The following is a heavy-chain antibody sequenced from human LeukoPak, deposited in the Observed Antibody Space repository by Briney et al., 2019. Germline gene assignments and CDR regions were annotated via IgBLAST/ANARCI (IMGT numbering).Heavy chain of an antibody. V-gene: IGHV4-59*08. CDR2: IYYSGGT. CDR1: GGSISSYY. CDR3: ARRGLGYGDHVSYFDY. Sequence: SETLSLTCTVSGGSISSYYWSWIRQPPGKGLEWIGYIYYSGGTNYNPSLKSRVTISVDTSKSQFSLKLSSVTAADTAVYYCARRGLGYGDHVSYFDYWGQGTLVTVSS. J-gene: IGHJ4*02. D-gene: IGHD4-17*01.